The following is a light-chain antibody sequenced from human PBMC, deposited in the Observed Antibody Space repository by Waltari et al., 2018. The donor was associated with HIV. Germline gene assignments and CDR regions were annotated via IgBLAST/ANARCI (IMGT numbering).Light chain of an antibody. J-gene: IGLJ2*01. V-gene: IGLV9-49*01. CDR3: EADHGSGNSFPVV. Sequence: PVLTQPPSASASLGASVTLTCILSSGYHNYKVDWSQQRPAKGPRFVMRVDTGGIVGSKGDGIPDRLSVSGSGLNRYLTIKNVREEDEGDYHCEADHGSGNSFPVVFGGGTKLTVL. CDR2: VDTGGIVG. CDR1: SGYHNYK.